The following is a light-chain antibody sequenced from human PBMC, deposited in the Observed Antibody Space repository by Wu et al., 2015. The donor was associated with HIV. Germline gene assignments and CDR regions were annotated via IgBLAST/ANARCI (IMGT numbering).Light chain of an antibody. CDR2: GAS. V-gene: IGKV3-20*01. Sequence: EIVLTQSPGTLSLSPGERATLSCRASQSVSSSYLAWYQQKPGQAPRLLIHGASSRAAGIPDRFSGSGSGTDFTLTINRLKPEDLAVYYCQQYGTSPFTFGGGTKVEIK. CDR1: QSVSSSY. J-gene: IGKJ4*01. CDR3: QQYGTSPFT.